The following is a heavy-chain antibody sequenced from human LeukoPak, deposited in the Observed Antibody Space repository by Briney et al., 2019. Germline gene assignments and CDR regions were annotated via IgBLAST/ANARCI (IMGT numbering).Heavy chain of an antibody. Sequence: SETLSLTCTVSGGSISSSSYYWGWIRQPPGKGLEWIGSIYYSGSTYYNPSLKSRVTISVDTSKNQFSLKLSPVTAADTAVYYCARAQRGYSYGYPFDYWGQGTLVTVSS. J-gene: IGHJ4*02. CDR1: GGSISSSSYY. CDR3: ARAQRGYSYGYPFDY. D-gene: IGHD5-18*01. CDR2: IYYSGST. V-gene: IGHV4-39*01.